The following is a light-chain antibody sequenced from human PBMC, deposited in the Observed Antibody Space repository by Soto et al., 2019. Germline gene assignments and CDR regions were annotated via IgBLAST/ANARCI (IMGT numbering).Light chain of an antibody. CDR3: QQGNKWPPT. V-gene: IGKV3-11*01. J-gene: IGKJ1*01. Sequence: EIVLTQSPATLSLSPGERATLSCRASQSVSSYLAWYQQKPGQAPRLLISDASNRATGIPARFSGSGSGTDFTLTNRCLEPEDFAVYNCQQGNKWPPTFGQGTKVEIK. CDR1: QSVSSY. CDR2: DAS.